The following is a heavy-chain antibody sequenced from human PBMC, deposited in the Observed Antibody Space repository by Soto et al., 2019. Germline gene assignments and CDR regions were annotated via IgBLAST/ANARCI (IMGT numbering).Heavy chain of an antibody. CDR3: AKRRGAGGHFDY. J-gene: IGHJ4*02. CDR1: GFTFSSYA. Sequence: QAAGSLRLSCAASGFTFSSYAMGWVRQGPGKGLEWVAVVSIGGSTHYADSVRGRFTISRDNSKNTLSLQMNSLTAEDTAVYFCAKRRGAGGHFDYWGQGALVTVSS. CDR2: VSIGGST. D-gene: IGHD2-15*01. V-gene: IGHV3-23*01.